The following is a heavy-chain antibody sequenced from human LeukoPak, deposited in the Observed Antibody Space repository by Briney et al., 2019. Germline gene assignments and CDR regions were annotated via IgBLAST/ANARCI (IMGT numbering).Heavy chain of an antibody. Sequence: SETLSLTCTVSGGSISSTSYYWGWIRQPPRKGLEWIGSIYYSGSTYYNPSLKSRVTISVDTSKNQFSLKLSSVTAADTAVYYCARTRSPITMMWNPKADDAFDIWGQGTMVTVSS. V-gene: IGHV4-39*07. CDR1: GGSISSTSYY. D-gene: IGHD3-22*01. J-gene: IGHJ3*02. CDR2: IYYSGST. CDR3: ARTRSPITMMWNPKADDAFDI.